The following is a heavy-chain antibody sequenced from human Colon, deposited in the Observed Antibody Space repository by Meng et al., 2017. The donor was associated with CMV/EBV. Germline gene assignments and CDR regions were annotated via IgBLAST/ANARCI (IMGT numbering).Heavy chain of an antibody. CDR2: ISCYGDMT. CDR1: GFAFNAYG. CDR3: AKERFCDAPPKRSFDF. Sequence: SGVASGFAFNAYGMSWVRQAPGRGLEWVSSISCYGDMTYYADSVKGRFTISRDNSKTSQYLQMNSLRVEDTAVYYCAKERFCDAPPKRSFDFWGQGTLVTVSS. V-gene: IGHV3-23*01. D-gene: IGHD3-10*01. J-gene: IGHJ4*02.